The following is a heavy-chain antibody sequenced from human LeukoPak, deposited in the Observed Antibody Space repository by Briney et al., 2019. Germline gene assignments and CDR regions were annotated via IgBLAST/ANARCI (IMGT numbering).Heavy chain of an antibody. CDR1: GYTFTSYG. D-gene: IGHD2-8*01. CDR3: ARLKYCTNGVCYAGFDY. Sequence: ASVKVSCKASGYTFTSYGISWVRQAPGQRLERMGWINAGNGNTKYSQKFQGRVTITRDTSADTAYMELSSLRSEDTAVYYCARLKYCTNGVCYAGFDYWGQGTLVTVSS. CDR2: INAGNGNT. J-gene: IGHJ4*02. V-gene: IGHV1-3*01.